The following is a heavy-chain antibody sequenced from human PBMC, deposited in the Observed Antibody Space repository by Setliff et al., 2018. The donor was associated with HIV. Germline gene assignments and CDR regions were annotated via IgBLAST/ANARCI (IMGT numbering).Heavy chain of an antibody. CDR2: ISYDGSDK. CDR1: GFTFSNYA. D-gene: IGHD4-17*01. V-gene: IGHV3-30*14. Sequence: GGSLRLSCAASGFTFSNYAMHWVRQAPVKGLEWVAVISYDGSDKYYADSVKGRFTISRDNSKNTLYLQMNSLRSDDTAMYYCARPGGSYGDYGWYLRFWGQGTLVTVSS. CDR3: ARPGGSYGDYGWYLRF. J-gene: IGHJ4*02.